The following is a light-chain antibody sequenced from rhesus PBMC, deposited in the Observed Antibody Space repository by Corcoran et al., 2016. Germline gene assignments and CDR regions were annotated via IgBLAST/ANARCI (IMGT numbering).Light chain of an antibody. J-gene: IGKJ3*01. CDR3: QQGNSNPPT. CDR1: QGIRNY. CDR2: YAN. V-gene: IGKV1-32*02. Sequence: DIQMSQSPSSLSASVGDRVTIPCRASQGIRNYLNCYQQKPGKAPKLLIYYANKLGSGVPSRFSGSGSGTEFTITISSMQPEDFATYYCQQGNSNPPTFGPGSKLDI.